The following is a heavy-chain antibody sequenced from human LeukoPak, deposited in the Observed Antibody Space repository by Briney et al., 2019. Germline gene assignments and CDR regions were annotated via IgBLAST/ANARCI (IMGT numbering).Heavy chain of an antibody. CDR1: GGSISSSSYY. V-gene: IGHV4-39*01. CDR2: IHYRGNT. Sequence: SETLSLTCTVSGGSISSSSYYWGWIRQPPGKGLEWIGTIHYRGNTYHNPSLKSRVAISVDTSKNQFSLKLTSVTAADTAMYYCARLVGSSWYHEVLFGRDYWGQGTLVTVSS. J-gene: IGHJ4*02. CDR3: ARLVGSSWYHEVLFGRDY. D-gene: IGHD6-13*01.